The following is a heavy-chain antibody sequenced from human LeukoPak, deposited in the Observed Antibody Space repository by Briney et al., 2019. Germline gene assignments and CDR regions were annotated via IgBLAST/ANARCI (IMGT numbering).Heavy chain of an antibody. CDR3: KSGGAAPGSFDN. J-gene: IGHJ4*02. V-gene: IGHV3-7*01. CDR2: IKYDGHEE. Sequence: GGSLRLSCAASGFTFSDYWMSRMRQAPGKGLEWVANIKYDGHEEYYVDSVKGRFTISRDNAKNSLYLQLNSLRVEDTAVYYCKSGGAAPGSFDNWGQGTLVTVSP. CDR1: GFTFSDYW. D-gene: IGHD6-13*01.